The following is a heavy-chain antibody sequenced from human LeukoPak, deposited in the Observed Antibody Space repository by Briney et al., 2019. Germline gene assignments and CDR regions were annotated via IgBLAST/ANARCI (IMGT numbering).Heavy chain of an antibody. CDR2: ISYDGSNK. CDR3: ARMWVAAAGQGGFDY. Sequence: PGRSLRLSCAASGFTFSSYAMHWVRQAPGKGLEWVAVISYDGSNKYYADSVKGRFTISRDNSKNTLYLQMNSLRAEDTAVYYCARMWVAAAGQGGFDYWGQGTLVTVSS. D-gene: IGHD6-13*01. V-gene: IGHV3-30-3*01. J-gene: IGHJ4*02. CDR1: GFTFSSYA.